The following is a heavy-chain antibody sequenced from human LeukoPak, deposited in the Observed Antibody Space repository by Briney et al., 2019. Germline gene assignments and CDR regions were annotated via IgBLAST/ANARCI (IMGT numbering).Heavy chain of an antibody. J-gene: IGHJ4*02. Sequence: GGSLRLSCAASGFTFSSYAMSWVRQAPGKGLEWVSAISGSGGSTYYADSVKGRFTVSRDNSKNTLYLQMNSLRAEDMAVYYCAKAPDSSGYNPFDYWGQGTLVTVSS. CDR3: AKAPDSSGYNPFDY. CDR2: ISGSGGST. CDR1: GFTFSSYA. V-gene: IGHV3-23*01. D-gene: IGHD3-22*01.